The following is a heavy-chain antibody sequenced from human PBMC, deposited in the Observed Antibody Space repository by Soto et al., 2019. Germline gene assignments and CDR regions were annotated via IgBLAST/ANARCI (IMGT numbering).Heavy chain of an antibody. CDR1: GFTFSSYG. V-gene: IGHV3-33*01. CDR3: ARRFLEYYYYGMDV. CDR2: IWYDGSNK. D-gene: IGHD3-3*01. Sequence: QVQLVESGGGVVQPGRSLRLSCAASGFTFSSYGMHWVRQAPGKGLEWVAVIWYDGSNKYYADSVKGRFTISRDNSKNTLYLKMNSLRAEDTAVYYCARRFLEYYYYGMDVWGQGTTVTVSS. J-gene: IGHJ6*02.